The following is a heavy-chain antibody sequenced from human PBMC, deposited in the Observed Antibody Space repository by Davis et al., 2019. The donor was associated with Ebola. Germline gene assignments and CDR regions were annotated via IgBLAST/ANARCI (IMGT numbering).Heavy chain of an antibody. CDR2: INHSGST. CDR3: ARDLGIAVARAQRKGYYGMDV. D-gene: IGHD6-19*01. J-gene: IGHJ6*02. Sequence: SETLSLTCAVYGGSFSGYYWSWIRQPPGKGLEWIGEINHSGSTNYNPSLKSRVTISVDTSKNQFSLKLSSVTAADTAVYYCARDLGIAVARAQRKGYYGMDVWGQGTTVTVYS. V-gene: IGHV4-34*01. CDR1: GGSFSGYY.